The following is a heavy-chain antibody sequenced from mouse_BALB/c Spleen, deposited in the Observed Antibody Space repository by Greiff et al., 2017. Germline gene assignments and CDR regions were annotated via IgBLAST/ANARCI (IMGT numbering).Heavy chain of an antibody. CDR2: INPYNDCT. CDR3: ARIYYGYDAWFAY. D-gene: IGHD2-2*01. J-gene: IGHJ3*01. CDR1: GYTFTSYV. Sequence: EVQLQQSGPELVKPGASVKMSCKASGYTFTSYVMHWVKQKPGQGLEWIGYINPYNDCTKYNEKFKGKATLTSDKSSSTAYMELSSLTSEDSAVYYCARIYYGYDAWFAYWGQGTLVTVSA. V-gene: IGHV1-14*01.